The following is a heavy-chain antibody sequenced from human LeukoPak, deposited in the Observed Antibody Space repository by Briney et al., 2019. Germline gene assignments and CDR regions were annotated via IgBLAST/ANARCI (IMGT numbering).Heavy chain of an antibody. CDR2: ISSSGDTM. Sequence: GGSLRLSCAASGFTFSDYSMNWIRQTPGKGLEWLSYISSSGDTMFYADSVRGRFTISRDNAKNSLYLQMNSLRAEDTAVYYCASDASGYFWFDPWGQGTLVTVSS. V-gene: IGHV3-11*01. CDR1: GFTFSDYS. CDR3: ASDASGYFWFDP. D-gene: IGHD5-12*01. J-gene: IGHJ5*02.